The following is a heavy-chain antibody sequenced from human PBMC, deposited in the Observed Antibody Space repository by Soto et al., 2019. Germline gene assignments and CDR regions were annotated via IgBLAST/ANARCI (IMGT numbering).Heavy chain of an antibody. J-gene: IGHJ4*02. D-gene: IGHD3-10*01. CDR1: GDSVSSNNAA. V-gene: IGHV6-1*01. CDR2: TYYRSKYYS. Sequence: SQTLSLTCVISGDSVSSNNAAWNWIRQSPSRGLEWLGRTYYRSKYYSEYAVSVKGRITINPYTSKNPFSLQLSSVTPEDTAVYYCARGRHSTSSEKVSMAPLEYWGQGTQVTVS. CDR3: ARGRHSTSSEKVSMAPLEY.